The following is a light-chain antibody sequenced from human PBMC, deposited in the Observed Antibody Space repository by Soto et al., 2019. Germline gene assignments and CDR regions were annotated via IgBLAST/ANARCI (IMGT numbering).Light chain of an antibody. V-gene: IGLV2-14*03. Sequence: QSALTQPASVSGSPGQSITLSCTGTSNDVGGYNYVSWYEQHLGKVPKLIIYDVTYRPSGVSNRFSGSKSGNTASLTISGLQAEDEGDYYCASYASSSTLVFGTGTKVTVL. CDR1: SNDVGGYNY. CDR2: DVT. CDR3: ASYASSSTLV. J-gene: IGLJ1*01.